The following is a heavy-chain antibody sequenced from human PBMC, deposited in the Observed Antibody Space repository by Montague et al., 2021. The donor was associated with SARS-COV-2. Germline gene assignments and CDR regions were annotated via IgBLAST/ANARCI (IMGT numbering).Heavy chain of an antibody. CDR1: GDSIRISSYY. Sequence: SETLSLTCTVAGDSIRISSYYWGWIRQPPGRGLEWIGSIRYDGSTYYNPSFKSRVTISVDTSKTQFSLKLSSVTAADTAVYSCARRVDPYVGNGAFDYWGQGTLVTVSS. V-gene: IGHV4-39*01. CDR2: IRYDGST. CDR3: ARRVDPYVGNGAFDY. J-gene: IGHJ4*02. D-gene: IGHD3-10*02.